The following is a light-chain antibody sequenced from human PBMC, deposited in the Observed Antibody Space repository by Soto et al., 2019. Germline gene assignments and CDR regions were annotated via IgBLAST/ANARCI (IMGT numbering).Light chain of an antibody. CDR3: QSYDSSRSGRGV. Sequence: QSVLTQPPSVSGAPGQRVTISCTGSSSNIGAGFDVHWYQQLPGTAPKLLIYGNNNRPSGVPDRFSGSKSGTSASLAITGLQAEDEADYYCQSYDSSRSGRGVFGGGTKLTVL. CDR1: SSNIGAGFD. V-gene: IGLV1-40*01. J-gene: IGLJ3*02. CDR2: GNN.